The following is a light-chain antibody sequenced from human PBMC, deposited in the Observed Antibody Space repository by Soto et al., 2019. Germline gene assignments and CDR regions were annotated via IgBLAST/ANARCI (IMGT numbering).Light chain of an antibody. CDR2: DAS. J-gene: IGKJ1*01. CDR1: QGISSY. Sequence: DNQMTHSASAASAYVGDRVTITCRASQGISSYLGWYQQKPGKAPKLLIYDASTLQSGVPSRYSGSGSGTEFTLTISNLQPDDFATYYCQQYESYSPWTFGQGTKVDI. V-gene: IGKV1-5*01. CDR3: QQYESYSPWT.